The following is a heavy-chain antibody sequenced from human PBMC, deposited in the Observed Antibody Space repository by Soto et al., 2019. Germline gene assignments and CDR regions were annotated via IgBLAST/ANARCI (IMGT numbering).Heavy chain of an antibody. J-gene: IGHJ4*02. CDR3: ARGVSTMVRGVIHFDY. CDR2: INHSGST. CDR1: GGSFSGYY. Sequence: SETLSLTCAVYGGSFSGYYWSWIRQPPGKGLEWIGEINHSGSTNYNPSLKSRVTISVDTSKNQFSLKLSSVTAADTAVYYCARGVSTMVRGVIHFDYWGQGTLVTVSS. V-gene: IGHV4-34*01. D-gene: IGHD3-10*01.